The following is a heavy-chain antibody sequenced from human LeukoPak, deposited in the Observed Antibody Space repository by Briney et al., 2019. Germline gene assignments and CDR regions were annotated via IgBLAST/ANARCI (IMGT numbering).Heavy chain of an antibody. Sequence: SGPTLVNVTHTVTPTVTSAGFSLSTSGVGVCCIRHPPVKALELLALIYSGDDERYSTSLKSRITITKDTPRNQVVLTMTNMDPVDTDTYYCARTHRNRSFYYYGSGSYKLPVDYWGQGTLVTVSS. V-gene: IGHV2-5*02. CDR3: ARTHRNRSFYYYGSGSYKLPVDY. CDR2: IYSGDDE. CDR1: GFSLSTSGVG. D-gene: IGHD3-10*01. J-gene: IGHJ4*02.